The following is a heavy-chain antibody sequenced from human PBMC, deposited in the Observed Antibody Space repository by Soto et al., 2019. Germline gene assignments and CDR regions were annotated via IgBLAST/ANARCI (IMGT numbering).Heavy chain of an antibody. CDR3: AREGVHTGKGREVDS. CDR2: IWYDGSNK. CDR1: GFTFSSYG. V-gene: IGHV3-33*01. D-gene: IGHD3-10*01. Sequence: QVQLVESGGGVVQPGRSLRLSCAASGFTFSSYGMHWVRQAPGKGLEWVAVIWYDGSNKYYADSVKGRFTISRDNSKNTLYLQMNRLRAEDTAVYYCAREGVHTGKGREVDSWGQGTLVTVSS. J-gene: IGHJ4*02.